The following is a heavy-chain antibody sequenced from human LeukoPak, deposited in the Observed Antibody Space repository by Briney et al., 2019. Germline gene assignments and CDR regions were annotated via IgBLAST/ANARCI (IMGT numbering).Heavy chain of an antibody. Sequence: SVKVSCKASGGTFSSYAISWVRQAPGQGLEWMGGIIPIFGTANYAQKFQGRVTITADESTSTAYMELSSLRSEDTAVYYCARDFGGSYFSPGRYYYMDVWGKGTTVTVSS. V-gene: IGHV1-69*01. D-gene: IGHD1-26*01. CDR2: IIPIFGTA. CDR1: GGTFSSYA. J-gene: IGHJ6*03. CDR3: ARDFGGSYFSPGRYYYMDV.